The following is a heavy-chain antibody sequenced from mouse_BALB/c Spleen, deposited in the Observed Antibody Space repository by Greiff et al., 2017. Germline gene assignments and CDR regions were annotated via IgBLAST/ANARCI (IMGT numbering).Heavy chain of an antibody. D-gene: IGHD1-1*01. CDR1: GYTFSSYW. CDR3: ARGGSSYRYAMDY. Sequence: VKVVESGAELMKPGASVKISCKATGYTFSSYWIEWVKQRPGHGLEWIGEILPGSGSTNYNEKFKGKATFTADTSSNTAYMQLSSLTSEDSAVYYCARGGSSYRYAMDYWGQGTSVTVSS. J-gene: IGHJ4*01. CDR2: ILPGSGST. V-gene: IGHV1-9*01.